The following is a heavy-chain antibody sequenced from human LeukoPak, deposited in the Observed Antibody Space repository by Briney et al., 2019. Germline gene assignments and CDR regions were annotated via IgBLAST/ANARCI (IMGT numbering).Heavy chain of an antibody. D-gene: IGHD2-2*01. Sequence: SETLSLTCTVSGGSISSGSYYWSWIRQPAGKGLEWFGYIYYSGSTNYNPSLKSRVTISVDTSKNQFSLKLSSVTAADTAVYYCARVVVPAENWFDPWGQGTLVTVSS. CDR3: ARVVVPAENWFDP. CDR1: GGSISSGSYY. CDR2: IYYSGST. J-gene: IGHJ5*02. V-gene: IGHV4-61*10.